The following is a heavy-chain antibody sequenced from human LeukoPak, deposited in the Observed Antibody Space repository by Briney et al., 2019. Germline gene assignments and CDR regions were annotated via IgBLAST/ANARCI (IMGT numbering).Heavy chain of an antibody. D-gene: IGHD4-17*01. CDR1: GGSISSYY. CDR3: ARLRSGGDYATIDY. CDR2: IYTSGST. Sequence: SETLSLTCTVSGGSISSYYWSWIRQPPGKGLEWIGYIYTSGSTNYNPSLKSRVTISIDTSKNQFSLKLSSVTAADTAVYYCARLRSGGDYATIDYWGQGTLVTVSS. V-gene: IGHV4-4*09. J-gene: IGHJ4*02.